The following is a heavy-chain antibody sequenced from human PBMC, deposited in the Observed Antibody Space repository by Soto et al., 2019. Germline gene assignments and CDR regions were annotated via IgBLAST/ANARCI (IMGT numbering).Heavy chain of an antibody. J-gene: IGHJ4*02. V-gene: IGHV4-61*01. CDR2: IYYSGST. D-gene: IGHD5-18*01. CDR1: GGSVSSGSYY. Sequence: GTLALTCTVSGGSVSSGSYYGSWIRQPPGKGLEWIGYIYYSGSTNYNPSLKSRVTISVDTSKNQFSLKLSSVTAADTAVYYCARGNLIQLWYQYYFDYWGQGTLVTVSS. CDR3: ARGNLIQLWYQYYFDY.